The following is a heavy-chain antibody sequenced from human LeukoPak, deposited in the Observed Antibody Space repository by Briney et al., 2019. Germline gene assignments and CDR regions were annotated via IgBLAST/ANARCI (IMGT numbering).Heavy chain of an antibody. V-gene: IGHV3-74*01. CDR1: GFPFSSYW. J-gene: IGHJ6*02. CDR2: INSDGSAT. CDR3: ASDSPYYGMDV. Sequence: GGSLRLSCAASGFPFSSYWMHWVRQVPGKGLLWVSRINSDGSATIYADSVRGRFTISRDNAKNTLYLQMSGLRVEDTAVYHCASDSPYYGMDVWGQGSTVTVSS.